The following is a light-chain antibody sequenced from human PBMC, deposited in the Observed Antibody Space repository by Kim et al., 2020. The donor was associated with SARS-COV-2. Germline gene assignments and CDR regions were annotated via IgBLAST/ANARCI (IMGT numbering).Light chain of an antibody. J-gene: IGKJ1*01. CDR3: QQYNKWQRT. CDR2: GAS. V-gene: IGKV3-15*01. Sequence: SPGERATLPCRASQSVSSNLAWYQQKPGQAPRLLIYGASTRATGFPARFSGSGSGTDFTLTISSLQSEDFAVYYCQQYNKWQRTFGQGTKVDIK. CDR1: QSVSSN.